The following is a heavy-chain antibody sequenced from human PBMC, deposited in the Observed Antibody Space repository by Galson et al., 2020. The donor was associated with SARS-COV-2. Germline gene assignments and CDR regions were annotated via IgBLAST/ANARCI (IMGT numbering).Heavy chain of an antibody. CDR1: GFSLSTSGVG. J-gene: IGHJ4*02. D-gene: IGHD6-13*01. CDR3: ARSSTSYSSSWSFDY. Sequence: SGPTLVKPTQTLTLTCTFSGFSLSTSGVGVGWIRQPPGKALEWLALIYWDDDKRYSPSLKSRLTITKDTSKNQVVLTMTNMDPVDTATYYCARSSTSYSSSWSFDYWGQGTLVTVSS. CDR2: IYWDDDK. V-gene: IGHV2-5*02.